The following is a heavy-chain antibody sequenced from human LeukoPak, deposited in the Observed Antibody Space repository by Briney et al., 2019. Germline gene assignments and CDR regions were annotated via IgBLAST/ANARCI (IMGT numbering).Heavy chain of an antibody. CDR2: ISGSGVAT. CDR3: ARGSGGWYEGYFDY. J-gene: IGHJ4*02. CDR1: GFTFSDYA. V-gene: IGHV3-23*01. D-gene: IGHD6-19*01. Sequence: GGSLRLSCVVSGFTFSDYAVSWVRHAPGKGLEWVSAISGSGVATYYADSVKGRFTISRDNSRNTLDLQMNSLRVDDTALYYCARGSGGWYEGYFDYWGLGTQVTVSS.